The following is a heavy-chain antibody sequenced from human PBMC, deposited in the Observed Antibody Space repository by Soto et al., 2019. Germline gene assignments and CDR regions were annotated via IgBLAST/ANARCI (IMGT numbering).Heavy chain of an antibody. Sequence: ASVKVYCKASGYTLTVYFMHWGRDAPGQGLEWMGWINPQTGGTRYAQKFQGRVTLSRDTSINTAYLELSRLTFDDAAVYFCARERYQVISDGMDVWGQGTMVTVSS. D-gene: IGHD2-2*01. J-gene: IGHJ6*02. CDR1: GYTLTVYF. CDR2: INPQTGGT. V-gene: IGHV1-2*02. CDR3: ARERYQVISDGMDV.